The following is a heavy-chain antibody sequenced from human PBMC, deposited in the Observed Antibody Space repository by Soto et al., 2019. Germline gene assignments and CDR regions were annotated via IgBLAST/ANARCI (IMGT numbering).Heavy chain of an antibody. D-gene: IGHD6-25*01. Sequence: EVQLVESGGGLVQPGGSLRLSCAASGFTFSSYWMHWVRQAPGKGLVWVSRINSDGSNTNYADSVKGRFTISRDNAKNTLYLQMNSLRAEDKAVYYCTRSGRSPYYYGMDVWGQGTTVTVSS. CDR3: TRSGRSPYYYGMDV. CDR2: INSDGSNT. V-gene: IGHV3-74*01. J-gene: IGHJ6*02. CDR1: GFTFSSYW.